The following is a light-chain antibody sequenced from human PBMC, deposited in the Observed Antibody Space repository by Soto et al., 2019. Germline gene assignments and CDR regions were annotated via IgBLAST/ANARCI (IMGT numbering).Light chain of an antibody. J-gene: IGKJ5*01. CDR3: QQRHMWPIT. CDR1: QSISDT. CDR2: RAS. V-gene: IGKV3-15*01. Sequence: EIVITQSPATLSVSPGGRATLSCSASQSISDTLAWYQQKPAQSPRLLIYRASRRANGFPARFSGSGSGTDFTLTISSLEPEDSAVYYCQQRHMWPITFGQGTRLEIK.